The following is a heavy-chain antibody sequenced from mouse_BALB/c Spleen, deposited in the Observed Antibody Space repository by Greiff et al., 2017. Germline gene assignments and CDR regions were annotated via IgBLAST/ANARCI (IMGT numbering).Heavy chain of an antibody. CDR2: ISSGGGST. J-gene: IGHJ3*01. Sequence: EVKLVESGGGLVKPGGSLKLSCAASGFAFSSYEMSWVRQTPEKRLEWVAYISSGGGSTYYPDTVKGRFTISRDNAKNTLYLQMSSLKSEDTAMYYCARQGDDYWGQGTLVTVSA. CDR3: ARQGDDY. CDR1: GFAFSSYE. V-gene: IGHV5-12-1*01.